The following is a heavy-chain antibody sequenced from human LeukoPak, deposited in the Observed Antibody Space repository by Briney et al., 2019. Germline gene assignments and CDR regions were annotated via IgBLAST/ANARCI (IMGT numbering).Heavy chain of an antibody. CDR2: IYTSGST. CDR1: GGSISSYY. CDR3: ARGHSGSYPEDAFDI. V-gene: IGHV4-4*07. J-gene: IGHJ3*02. Sequence: SETLSLTCTVSGGSISSYYWSWIRQPAGKGLEWIGRIYTSGSTNYNPSLKSRVTMSVDTSKNQFSLKLSSVTAADTAAYYCARGHSGSYPEDAFDIWGQGTMVTVSS. D-gene: IGHD1-26*01.